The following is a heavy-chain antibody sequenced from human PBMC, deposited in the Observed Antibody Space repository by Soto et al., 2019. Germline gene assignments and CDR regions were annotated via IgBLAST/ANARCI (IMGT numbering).Heavy chain of an antibody. Sequence: PSETLSLTCTVSGGSISSGGYYWSWIRQHPGKGLEWIGYIYYSGSTYYNPSLKSRVTISVDTSKNQFSLKLSSVTAADTAVYYCARADFNWNDARDWFDPWGQGTLVTVSS. CDR3: ARADFNWNDARDWFDP. V-gene: IGHV4-31*03. CDR2: IYYSGST. D-gene: IGHD1-20*01. J-gene: IGHJ5*02. CDR1: GGSISSGGYY.